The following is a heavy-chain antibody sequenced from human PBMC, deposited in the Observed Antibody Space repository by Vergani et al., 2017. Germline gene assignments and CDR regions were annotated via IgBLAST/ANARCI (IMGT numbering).Heavy chain of an antibody. CDR3: ARKGTNSGSYYKGDYYYYYMDV. CDR1: GGSFSGYY. Sequence: QVQLQQWGAGLLKPSETLSLTCAVYGGSFSGYYWSWIRQPPGKGLEWIGEIYHSGSTNYNPSLKSRVTISVDKSKNQFSLKLSSVTAADTAVYYCARKGTNSGSYYKGDYYYYYMDVWGKGTTVTVSS. CDR2: IYHSGST. V-gene: IGHV4-34*01. J-gene: IGHJ6*03. D-gene: IGHD3-10*01.